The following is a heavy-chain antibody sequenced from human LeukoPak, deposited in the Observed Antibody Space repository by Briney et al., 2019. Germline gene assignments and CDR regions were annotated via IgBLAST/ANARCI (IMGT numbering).Heavy chain of an antibody. CDR3: ARVLSTWGYYYYYYYMDV. D-gene: IGHD3-16*01. CDR2: ISYDGSNK. CDR1: GFTFSSYA. Sequence: GRSLRLSCAASGFTFSSYAMHWVRQAPGKGLEWVAVISYDGSNKYYADSVKGRFTISRDNSKNTLYLQMNSLRAEDTAVYYCARVLSTWGYYYYYYYMDVWGKGTTVTVSS. J-gene: IGHJ6*03. V-gene: IGHV3-30*04.